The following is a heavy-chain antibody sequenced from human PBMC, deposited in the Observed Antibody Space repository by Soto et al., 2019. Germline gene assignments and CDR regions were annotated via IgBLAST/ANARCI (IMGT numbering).Heavy chain of an antibody. CDR2: IYYSGST. J-gene: IGHJ4*02. Sequence: SETLSLTCTVSGGPISSGDYYWSWIRQPPGKGLEWIGYIYYSGSTYYNPSLKSRVTISVDTSKNQFSLKLSSVTAADTAVYYCARGSLRLGRDFDYWGQGTLVTVSS. CDR3: ARGSLRLGRDFDY. V-gene: IGHV4-30-4*01. CDR1: GGPISSGDYY. D-gene: IGHD3-16*01.